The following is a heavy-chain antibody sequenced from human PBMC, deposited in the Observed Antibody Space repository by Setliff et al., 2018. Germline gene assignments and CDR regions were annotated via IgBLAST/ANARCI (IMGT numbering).Heavy chain of an antibody. D-gene: IGHD5-18*01. CDR1: GYTFTKNA. CDR2: INTDNGNT. J-gene: IGHJ5*02. Sequence: GASVKVSCKASGYTFTKNAIHWLRQAPGQRPEWMGWINTDNGNTRYSQNFQDRVTITRDTSATTAFVELSSLRSDDTAVYFCARGSRPLWGAWGQGTLVTSPQ. V-gene: IGHV1-3*04. CDR3: ARGSRPLWGA.